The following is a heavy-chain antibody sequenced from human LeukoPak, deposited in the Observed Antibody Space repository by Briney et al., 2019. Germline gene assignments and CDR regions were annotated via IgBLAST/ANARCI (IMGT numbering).Heavy chain of an antibody. V-gene: IGHV3-21*01. J-gene: IGHJ4*02. CDR2: ISSSSSYI. CDR1: GFTFSSYS. D-gene: IGHD6-6*01. CDR3: ASALLAARYYFDY. Sequence: GGSLRLSCAASGFTFSSYSMNWVRQAPGKGLEWVSSISSSSSYIYYADSAKGRFTISRDNAKNSLYLQMNSLRAEDTAVYYCASALLAARYYFDYWGQGTLVTVSS.